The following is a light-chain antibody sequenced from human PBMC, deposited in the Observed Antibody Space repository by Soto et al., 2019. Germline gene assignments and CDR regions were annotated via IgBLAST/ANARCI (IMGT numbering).Light chain of an antibody. CDR3: AVWDDSQNGFFA. Sequence: QPVLTQPPSASRAPGQRVTISSSGSRSNIGSNAVSWYQQLPGKAPKLLIYDNNQRPSGVPDRFSASKSGTSASLAISGLQSEDEADYYCAVWDDSQNGFFAFGTGTKVTVL. CDR1: RSNIGSNA. CDR2: DNN. V-gene: IGLV1-44*01. J-gene: IGLJ1*01.